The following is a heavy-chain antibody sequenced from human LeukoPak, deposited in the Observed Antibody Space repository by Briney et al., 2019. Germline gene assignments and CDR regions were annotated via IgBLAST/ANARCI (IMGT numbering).Heavy chain of an antibody. Sequence: SETLSLTCTVSGGSISSNNYYWSWIRQPPGKGLEWIGSINYNGSTHYNPSLKSRVTMSVDTSKNQFSLKLSSMTAADTAVCYCARSPLLDLWSGYYNWYFDLWGRGTLVTVSS. CDR2: INYNGST. CDR3: ARSPLLDLWSGYYNWYFDL. J-gene: IGHJ2*01. D-gene: IGHD3-3*01. V-gene: IGHV4-39*01. CDR1: GGSISSNNYY.